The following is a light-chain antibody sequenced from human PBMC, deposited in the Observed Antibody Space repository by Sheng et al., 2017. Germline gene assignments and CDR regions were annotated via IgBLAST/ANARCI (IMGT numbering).Light chain of an antibody. J-gene: IGKJ4*01. V-gene: IGKV3-15*01. CDR3: QQYDKWPLP. CDR2: GAS. CDR1: QSVSSK. Sequence: EIVMTQSPATLSVSPGERATLSCRASQSVSSKLAWYQQKPGQAPRLLIYGASTRATGIPARFSGSGSGTEFTLTISSLQSEDFGVYYCQQYDKWPLPFGGGTKVEIK.